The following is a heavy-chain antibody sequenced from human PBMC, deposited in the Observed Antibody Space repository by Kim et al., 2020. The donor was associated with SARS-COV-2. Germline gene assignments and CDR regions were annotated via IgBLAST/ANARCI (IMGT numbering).Heavy chain of an antibody. CDR3: VRGVRDCSSSSCYNY. V-gene: IGHV1-8*01. J-gene: IGHJ4*02. Sequence: ASVKVSCKASGYTFTSYDINWVRQATGQGPEWMGWMNPYSGNTGYAQGFQGRVTMTRDTSINTAYMELSSLRFEDRAVYYCVRGVRDCSSSSCYNYWGQGTLVTVSS. CDR2: MNPYSGNT. CDR1: GYTFTSYD. D-gene: IGHD2-2*02.